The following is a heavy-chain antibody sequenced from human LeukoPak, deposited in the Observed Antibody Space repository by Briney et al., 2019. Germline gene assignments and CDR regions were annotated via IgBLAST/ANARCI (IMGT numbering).Heavy chain of an antibody. CDR3: ARALREYSGSWYMGNDAFDI. CDR2: MNPNSGNT. Sequence: ASVKVSCKASGYTFTSYDINWVRQATGQGLEWMGWMNPNSGNTGYAQKFQGRVTMTRNTSISTAYMELSSLRSEDTAVYYCARALREYSGSWYMGNDAFDIWGQGTMVTVSS. V-gene: IGHV1-8*01. CDR1: GYTFTSYD. J-gene: IGHJ3*02. D-gene: IGHD6-13*01.